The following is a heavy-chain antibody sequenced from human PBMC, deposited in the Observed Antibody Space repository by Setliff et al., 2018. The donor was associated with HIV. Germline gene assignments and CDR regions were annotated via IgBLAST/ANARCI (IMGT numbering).Heavy chain of an antibody. V-gene: IGHV3-74*03. Sequence: SLRLSCAAPGFTFRNYKMNWVRQAPGKGLVWVARINSDGISTKHADSVKGRFTISRDNAKNTLFLQMNSLGAEDTAVYYCARGRPWGVTTPHGMDVWGQGTTVTVSS. D-gene: IGHD4-17*01. CDR2: INSDGIST. CDR1: GFTFRNYK. J-gene: IGHJ6*02. CDR3: ARGRPWGVTTPHGMDV.